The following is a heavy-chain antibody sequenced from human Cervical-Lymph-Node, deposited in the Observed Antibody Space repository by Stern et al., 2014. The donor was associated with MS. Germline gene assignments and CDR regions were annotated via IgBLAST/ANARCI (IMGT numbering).Heavy chain of an antibody. CDR2: IRGGTGST. CDR3: TTRDNYGDY. D-gene: IGHD3-16*01. CDR1: ASTFSAYS. V-gene: IGHV3-21*01. J-gene: IGHJ4*02. Sequence: EVQLVQSGGGLVKPGGSLRISCAVSASTFSAYSINWVRHAPGQGLEWVASIRGGTGSTYYADSVKGRFAISRDNDTKSLYLHMTTLRVEDTAIYYCTTRDNYGDYWGQGTLVTVSS.